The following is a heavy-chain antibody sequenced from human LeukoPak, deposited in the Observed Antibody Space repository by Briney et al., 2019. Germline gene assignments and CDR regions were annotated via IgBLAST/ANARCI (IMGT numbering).Heavy chain of an antibody. CDR1: GGSISSYY. D-gene: IGHD6-19*01. J-gene: IGHJ2*01. CDR3: ARDDGSGRPWNFDL. V-gene: IGHV4-59*01. CDR2: IYYSGST. Sequence: SETLPLTCTVSGGSISSYYWSWIRQPPGKGLEWIGYIYYSGSTNYNPSLKSRVTISVDTSKNQFSLKLTSVTAADTAVYYCARDDGSGRPWNFDLWGRGTLVTVSS.